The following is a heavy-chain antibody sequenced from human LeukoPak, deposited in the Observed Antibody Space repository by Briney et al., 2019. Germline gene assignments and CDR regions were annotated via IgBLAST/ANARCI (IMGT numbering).Heavy chain of an antibody. CDR1: AFTFSNYW. CDR2: IKQDGSEK. Sequence: GGSLRLSCAASAFTFSNYWMDWVRQVPGKGLEWVADIKQDGSEKYYVDSVKGRFTISRDNAKNSLYLQMNSLRVEDTAVYYCGRDSPYSARGQPTDYWGQGTLVTVSS. J-gene: IGHJ4*02. V-gene: IGHV3-7*01. CDR3: GRDSPYSARGQPTDY. D-gene: IGHD6-6*01.